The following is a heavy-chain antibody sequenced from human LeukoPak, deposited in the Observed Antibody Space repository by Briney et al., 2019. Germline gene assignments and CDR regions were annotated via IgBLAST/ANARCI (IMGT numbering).Heavy chain of an antibody. CDR3: AGDNSGGSCYA. Sequence: AGGSLRLSCAASGFTFSSYWMHWVRQAPGKGLVWVSRINSDGSSTSYADSVKGRFTISRDNAKNTLYLQMNSLRAEDTAVYYCAGDNSGGSCYAWGQGTLVTVSS. V-gene: IGHV3-74*01. D-gene: IGHD2-15*01. J-gene: IGHJ5*02. CDR1: GFTFSSYW. CDR2: INSDGSST.